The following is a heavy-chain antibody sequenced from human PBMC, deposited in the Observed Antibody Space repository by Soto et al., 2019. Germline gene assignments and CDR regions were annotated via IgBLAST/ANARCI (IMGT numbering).Heavy chain of an antibody. CDR3: ARDPVLLWFGDFDY. CDR1: GFTFSSYW. Sequence: EVQLVESGGGLVQPGGSLRLSCAASGFTFSSYWMSWVRQAPGKGLEWVANIKQDGSEKYYVDSVKGRFTISRDNAKNSLYLQMNSLRAEDTAVYYCARDPVLLWFGDFDYWGQGTLVTVSS. V-gene: IGHV3-7*01. CDR2: IKQDGSEK. J-gene: IGHJ4*02. D-gene: IGHD3-10*01.